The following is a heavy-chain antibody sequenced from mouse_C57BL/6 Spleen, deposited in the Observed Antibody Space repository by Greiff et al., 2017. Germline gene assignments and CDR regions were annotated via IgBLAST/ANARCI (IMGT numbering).Heavy chain of an antibody. CDR3: ARYYYSNSLYAMDY. V-gene: IGHV1-81*01. J-gene: IGHJ4*01. CDR1: GYTFTSYG. D-gene: IGHD2-5*01. Sequence: QVQLQQSGPELARPGASVKLSCKASGYTFTSYGISWVKQRTGQGLEWIGEIYPRSGNTYYNEKFKGKATLTADKSSSTAYMELRSLTSEDSAVYFCARYYYSNSLYAMDYWGQGTSVTVSS. CDR2: IYPRSGNT.